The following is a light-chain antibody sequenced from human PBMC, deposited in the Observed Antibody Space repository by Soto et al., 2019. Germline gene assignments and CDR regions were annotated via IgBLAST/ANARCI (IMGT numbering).Light chain of an antibody. J-gene: IGKJ3*01. CDR1: QGIRSY. V-gene: IGKV1-9*01. Sequence: DIQLTQSPFFLSASVGDRVTITCRASQGIRSYLAWYQQRPGKAPELLIYGASTLRTGVASRFSGGGSGTEFALTISSLQPEDFATYFCQQLNIFPPLFTFGPGTKVDIK. CDR2: GAS. CDR3: QQLNIFPPLFT.